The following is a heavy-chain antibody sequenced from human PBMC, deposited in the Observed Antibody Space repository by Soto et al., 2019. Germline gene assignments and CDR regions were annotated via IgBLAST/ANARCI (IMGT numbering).Heavy chain of an antibody. J-gene: IGHJ5*02. CDR1: GGSISSYY. V-gene: IGHV4-59*01. CDR2: IYYSGST. D-gene: IGHD3-10*01. Sequence: QVQLQESGPGLVKPSETLSLTCTVSGGSISSYYWSWIRQPPGKGLEWIGYIYYSGSTNYNPSLKSRVTISVDTSRNQFSLKLSSVTAADTAVYYCARGWGFGERVNWFDPWGQGTLVTVSS. CDR3: ARGWGFGERVNWFDP.